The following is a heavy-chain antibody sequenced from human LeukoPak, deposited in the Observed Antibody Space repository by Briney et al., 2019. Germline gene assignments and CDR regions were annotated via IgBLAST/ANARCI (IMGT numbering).Heavy chain of an antibody. D-gene: IGHD3-10*01. V-gene: IGHV3-23*01. CDR3: ARERGVRD. CDR2: SSGSGGNT. CDR1: GXTFSNYG. Sequence: GGSLRLSCAASGXTFSNYGMSWVRQAPGKGLEWVSASSGSGGNTYYADSVKGRFTVSRDSSKNTLYLQMNSLTAEDTAVYYCARERGVRDWGQGTLVTVSS. J-gene: IGHJ4*02.